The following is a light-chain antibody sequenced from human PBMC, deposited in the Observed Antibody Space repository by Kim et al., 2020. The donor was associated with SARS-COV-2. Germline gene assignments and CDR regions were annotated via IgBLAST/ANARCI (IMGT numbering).Light chain of an antibody. V-gene: IGKV3-20*01. CDR1: QSVSSSN. CDR3: QQYGGSPWT. CDR2: EAS. J-gene: IGKJ1*01. Sequence: PGERTTLHSRASQSVSSSNLAWYQQKPGQAPRLLIKEASSRATGIPDRFSGSGSGTDFTLTISRLEPGDIAVYYCQQYGGSPWTFGQGTKVDIK.